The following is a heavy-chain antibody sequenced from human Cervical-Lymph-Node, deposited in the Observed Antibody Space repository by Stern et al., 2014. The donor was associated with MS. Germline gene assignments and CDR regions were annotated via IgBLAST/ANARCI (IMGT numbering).Heavy chain of an antibody. V-gene: IGHV3-33*01. D-gene: IGHD6-6*01. J-gene: IGHJ4*02. CDR3: ARGDSSSPLEY. CDR1: GFTFSSYG. CDR2: IWYDGSNK. Sequence: VQLVQSGGGVVQPGRSLRLSCAASGFTFSSYGMHWVRQTPGKGLEWVVVIWYDGSNKYYADSVKGRFTISRDNSENTLYLQMNSLRAEDTAVYYCARGDSSSPLEYWGQGTLVTVSS.